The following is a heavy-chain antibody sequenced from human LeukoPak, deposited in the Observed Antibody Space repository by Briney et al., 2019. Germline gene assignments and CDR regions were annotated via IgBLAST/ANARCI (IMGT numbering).Heavy chain of an antibody. CDR2: IKSKANGGTT. Sequence: GGSLRLSCAASGFTFSNAWMNWIRQAPGEGLEWVGRIKSKANGGTTDYVAPVKGRFTISRDDSKNMAYLEMNSLETEDTAVYYCAIGWYVDYWGQGTLVTVSS. CDR3: AIGWYVDY. D-gene: IGHD6-13*01. J-gene: IGHJ4*02. CDR1: GFTFSNAW. V-gene: IGHV3-15*07.